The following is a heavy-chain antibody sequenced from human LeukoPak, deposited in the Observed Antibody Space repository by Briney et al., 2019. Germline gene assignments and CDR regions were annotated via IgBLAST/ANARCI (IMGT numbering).Heavy chain of an antibody. CDR1: GYTFTGYY. V-gene: IGHV1-24*01. J-gene: IGHJ4*02. Sequence: ASVKVSCKASGYTFTGYYMHWVRQAPGKGLEWMGGFDPEDGETIYAQRFQGRVTMTEDTSRDTAYMELSSLRSEDTAVYYCATGNYDFWSGYYLDYWGQGTLVTVSS. CDR2: FDPEDGET. D-gene: IGHD3-3*01. CDR3: ATGNYDFWSGYYLDY.